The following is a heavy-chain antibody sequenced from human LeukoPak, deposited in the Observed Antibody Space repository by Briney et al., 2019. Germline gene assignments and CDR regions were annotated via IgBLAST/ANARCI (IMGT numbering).Heavy chain of an antibody. CDR2: IYSGGST. CDR1: GFTFSSYA. J-gene: IGHJ4*02. D-gene: IGHD3-16*02. Sequence: TGGSLRLSCAASGFTFSSYAMNWVRQAPGKGLEWVSVIYSGGSTYYADSVKGRFTISRDNSKNTLYLQMNSLRAEDTAVYYCARDIALGYWGQGTLVTVSS. V-gene: IGHV3-53*01. CDR3: ARDIALGY.